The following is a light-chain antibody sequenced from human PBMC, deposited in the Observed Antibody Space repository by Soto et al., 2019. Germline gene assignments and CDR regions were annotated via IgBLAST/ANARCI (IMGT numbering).Light chain of an antibody. V-gene: IGKV3-20*01. CDR1: QSVSSSY. J-gene: IGKJ1*01. Sequence: DIVLTQSPGTLSLSPGERATLSCRASQSVSSSYLAWYQQKPGQAPRLLIYGASSRATGIPDRFSGSGSGTDFTLSISRLEPEDSAVYYCQQHGTTFGQGTKVEIK. CDR3: QQHGTT. CDR2: GAS.